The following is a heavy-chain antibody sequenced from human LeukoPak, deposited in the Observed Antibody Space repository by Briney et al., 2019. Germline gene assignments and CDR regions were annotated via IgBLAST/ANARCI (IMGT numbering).Heavy chain of an antibody. J-gene: IGHJ4*02. CDR3: ARDWGSYGTTGNY. Sequence: ASVKVSCKASGGTFSSYAIIWVRQAPGQGLEWMGRIIPILGIANYAQKFQGRVTITADKSTSTAYMELSSLRSEDTAVYYRARDWGSYGTTGNYWGQGTLVTVSS. D-gene: IGHD5-18*01. CDR2: IIPILGIA. V-gene: IGHV1-69*04. CDR1: GGTFSSYA.